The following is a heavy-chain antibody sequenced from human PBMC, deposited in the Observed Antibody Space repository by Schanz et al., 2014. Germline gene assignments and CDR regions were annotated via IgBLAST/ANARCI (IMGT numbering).Heavy chain of an antibody. CDR2: VNHGGYT. Sequence: QVQLQQWGAGLLKPSETLSLTCAFSGGSFSGYWWTWVRQSPGKGLEWIGEVNHGGYTNYNPSLKGRVTVSLEMSKKQFSLGLSSVTAADTAAYYCATWSGTRLFHNWGQGTLVTVSS. CDR1: GGSFSGYW. J-gene: IGHJ4*02. D-gene: IGHD1-7*01. CDR3: ATWSGTRLFHN. V-gene: IGHV4-34*01.